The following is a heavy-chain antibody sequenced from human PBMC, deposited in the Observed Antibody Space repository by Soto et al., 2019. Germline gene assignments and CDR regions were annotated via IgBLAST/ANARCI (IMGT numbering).Heavy chain of an antibody. Sequence: GGSLRLSCAASGFTVSSNYMSWVRQAPGKGLEWVSVIYSGGSTYYADSVKGRFTISGNNSKNTLYLQMNSLRAEDTAVYYCARVVVATAYYYYYYMDVWGKGTTVTVSS. V-gene: IGHV3-53*01. CDR2: IYSGGST. CDR3: ARVVVATAYYYYYYMDV. D-gene: IGHD5-12*01. CDR1: GFTVSSNY. J-gene: IGHJ6*03.